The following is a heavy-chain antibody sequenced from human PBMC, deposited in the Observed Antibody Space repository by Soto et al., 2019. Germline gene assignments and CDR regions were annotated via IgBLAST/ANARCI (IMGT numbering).Heavy chain of an antibody. CDR1: GFTFSSYA. D-gene: IGHD3-16*01. CDR2: ISYDGSNK. Sequence: QVQLVESGGGVVQPGRSLRLSCAASGFTFSSYAMHWVRQAPGKGLEWVAVISYDGSNKYYADSVKGRFTISRDNSKNTLYPQMNSLRAEDTAVYYCARATGGGDYANYGMDVWSQGTTVTVSS. CDR3: ARATGGGDYANYGMDV. V-gene: IGHV3-30-3*01. J-gene: IGHJ6*02.